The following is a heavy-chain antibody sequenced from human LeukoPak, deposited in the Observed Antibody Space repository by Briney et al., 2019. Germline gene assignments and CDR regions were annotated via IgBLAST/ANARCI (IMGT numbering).Heavy chain of an antibody. CDR1: GFTFSDFY. D-gene: IGHD1-26*01. J-gene: IGHJ4*02. V-gene: IGHV3-11*01. Sequence: GGSLRLSCAASGFTFSDFYMSWIRQAPGKGLEWISYISSSSDTIYYADSVKGRFTISRDNAKNSLYLQMNSLRAEDTAVYYCAKGGKWDVTPFDYWGQGTLVTVSS. CDR3: AKGGKWDVTPFDY. CDR2: ISSSSDTI.